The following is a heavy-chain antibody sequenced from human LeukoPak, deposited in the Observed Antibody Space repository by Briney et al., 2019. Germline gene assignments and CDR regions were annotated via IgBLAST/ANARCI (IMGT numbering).Heavy chain of an antibody. J-gene: IGHJ4*02. Sequence: GGSLRLSCAASGFTFSSYAMSWVRQAPGRGLEWVSAISGSGGSTYYADSVKGRFTISRDNSKNTLYLQMNSLRAEDTAVYYCASTSHWVNRYYFDYWGQGTLVTVSS. CDR1: GFTFSSYA. D-gene: IGHD2-2*01. CDR2: ISGSGGST. CDR3: ASTSHWVNRYYFDY. V-gene: IGHV3-23*01.